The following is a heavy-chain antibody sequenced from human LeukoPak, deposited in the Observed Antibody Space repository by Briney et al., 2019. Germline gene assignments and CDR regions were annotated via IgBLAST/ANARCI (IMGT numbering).Heavy chain of an antibody. Sequence: GGSLRLSCAASGFTFSSYWMSWVRQAPGKGLEWVANIKQDGSEKYYVDSVKGRFTISRDNAKNSLYLQMNSLRAEDTAVYYCARELGYCSGGSCYSHYYYGMDVWGQGTTVTVSS. J-gene: IGHJ6*02. D-gene: IGHD2-15*01. CDR2: IKQDGSEK. V-gene: IGHV3-7*01. CDR1: GFTFSSYW. CDR3: ARELGYCSGGSCYSHYYYGMDV.